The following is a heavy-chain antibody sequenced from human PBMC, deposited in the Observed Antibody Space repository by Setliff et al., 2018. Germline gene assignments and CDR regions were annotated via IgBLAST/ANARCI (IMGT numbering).Heavy chain of an antibody. CDR2: IHAGSSNT. V-gene: IGHV1-3*01. J-gene: IGHJ4*02. CDR1: GYSFSSNA. D-gene: IGHD2-8*02. CDR3: ARMSTSGPHYDY. Sequence: GASVKVSCKASGYSFSSNAFHWVRQAPGQTLEWMGWIHAGSSNTLYSQRFQDRIPISRDTSATTVHMELSSLRSDDTAVYYCARMSTSGPHYDYWGQGTLVTVSS.